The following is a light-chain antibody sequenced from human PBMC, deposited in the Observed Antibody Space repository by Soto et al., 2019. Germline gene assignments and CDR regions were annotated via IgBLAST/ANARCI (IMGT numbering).Light chain of an antibody. J-gene: IGKJ1*01. Sequence: DIQMTQSPSTLSASVGDRVTITCRASQSITNWLAWYQQKPGKAPKLLIYKASSLESGVPSRFSGSASGTEFTLTISSLQPDDFATYYCQQYNSDRTFGQGTKVEI. V-gene: IGKV1-5*03. CDR2: KAS. CDR1: QSITNW. CDR3: QQYNSDRT.